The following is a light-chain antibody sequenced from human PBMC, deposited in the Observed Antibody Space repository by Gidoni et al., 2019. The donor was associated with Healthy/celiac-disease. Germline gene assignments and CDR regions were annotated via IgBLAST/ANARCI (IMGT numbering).Light chain of an antibody. CDR1: QSISSY. CDR2: AAS. Sequence: DIQMTQSPSSLSASVGDRVTITCRASQSISSYLNWYQQKPGKAPKLLIYAASSLQSGVPSRFSGSGSGTEFTLTISSLQPEDFATYDCQQSYSTPPLTFGGGTKVEIK. V-gene: IGKV1-39*01. J-gene: IGKJ4*01. CDR3: QQSYSTPPLT.